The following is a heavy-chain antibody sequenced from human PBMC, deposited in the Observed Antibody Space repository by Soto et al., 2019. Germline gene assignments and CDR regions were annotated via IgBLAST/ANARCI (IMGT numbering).Heavy chain of an antibody. CDR1: GFTLGSHG. Sequence: HVQLVESGGGVVQPGRSLRLSCAASGFTLGSHGMHWVRQAPGKGLEWVAVIWYDGISKDYADSVKGRFTISRDNSRNTLYLQMNSLRAEDTAVYYCARDRSQRFDYWGQGTLVTVSS. CDR3: ARDRSQRFDY. J-gene: IGHJ4*02. V-gene: IGHV3-33*01. CDR2: IWYDGISK. D-gene: IGHD6-13*01.